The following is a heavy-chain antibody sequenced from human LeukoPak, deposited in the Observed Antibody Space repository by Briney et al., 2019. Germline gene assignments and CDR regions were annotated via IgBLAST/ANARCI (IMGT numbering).Heavy chain of an antibody. Sequence: VASVKVSCKASGGTFSSYAISWVRQAPGQGLECMGRIIPIFGTANYAQKFQGRVTITTDESTSTAYMELSSLRSEDTAVYYCARNSYYGSGSYPNFDYWGQGTLVTVSS. CDR2: IIPIFGTA. V-gene: IGHV1-69*05. J-gene: IGHJ4*02. CDR1: GGTFSSYA. D-gene: IGHD3-10*01. CDR3: ARNSYYGSGSYPNFDY.